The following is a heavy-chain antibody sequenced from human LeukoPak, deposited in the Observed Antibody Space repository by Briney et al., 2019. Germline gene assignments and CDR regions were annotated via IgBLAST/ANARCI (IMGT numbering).Heavy chain of an antibody. CDR2: ITSSGTST. Sequence: PGGSLGLSCAASGFAFSGHDLHWVRQAPGRGLEHISGITSSGTSTYYADSVKGRFTISRDNSKDTLYLKMSSLRPEATATYYLVKDMTRYFGWVRYYCDSWGPGTLVSVSS. D-gene: IGHD3-9*01. CDR1: GFAFSGHD. J-gene: IGHJ4*02. V-gene: IGHV3-64D*06. CDR3: VKDMTRYFGWVRYYCDS.